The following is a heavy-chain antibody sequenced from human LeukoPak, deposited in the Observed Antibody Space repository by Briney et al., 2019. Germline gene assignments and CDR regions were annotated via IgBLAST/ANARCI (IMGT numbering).Heavy chain of an antibody. CDR1: GFTFSSYV. V-gene: IGHV3-30*02. CDR3: AKDLWFGELLDY. CDR2: IRYDGSNK. D-gene: IGHD3-10*01. J-gene: IGHJ4*02. Sequence: GGSLRLSCAASGFTFSSYVMHWVRQAPGKGLEWVAFIRYDGSNKYYADSVKGRLTISRDNSKNTLYLQMNSLRAEDTAVYYCAKDLWFGELLDYWGQGTLVTVSS.